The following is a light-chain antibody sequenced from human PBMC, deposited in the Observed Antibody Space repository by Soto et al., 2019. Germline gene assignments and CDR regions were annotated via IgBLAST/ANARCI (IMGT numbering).Light chain of an antibody. Sequence: EIVLTQSPDTLSLSPGERATLSCRASQSVGTYLAWYQQKPGQAPRLLIYGASSRATGIPDRFSGSGSGTDFTLTISRLEPEDFAVYYCQQYGSSPRTFGQGTKVDIK. V-gene: IGKV3-20*01. CDR1: QSVGTY. CDR2: GAS. CDR3: QQYGSSPRT. J-gene: IGKJ1*01.